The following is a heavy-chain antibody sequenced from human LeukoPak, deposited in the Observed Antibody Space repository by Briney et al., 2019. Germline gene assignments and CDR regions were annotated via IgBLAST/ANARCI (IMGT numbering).Heavy chain of an antibody. CDR2: IHYSGST. CDR1: GGSISGHY. Sequence: SGTLSLTCSVSGGSISGHYWTWIRQPPGKGLEWIGQIHYSGSTEYNPSLKSRVTISVDRTKNHFSLKLTSVTAADTALYYCARVINWGGNQPFDYWGQGTLVTVSS. D-gene: IGHD3-16*01. V-gene: IGHV4-59*11. J-gene: IGHJ4*02. CDR3: ARVINWGGNQPFDY.